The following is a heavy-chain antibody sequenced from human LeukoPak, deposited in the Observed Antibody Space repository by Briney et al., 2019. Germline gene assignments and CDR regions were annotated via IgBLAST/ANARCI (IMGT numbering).Heavy chain of an antibody. CDR2: ISESSNTI. Sequence: PGGSLGLSCAASGFTFSSYAMSWVGQAPGKGLEWVSHISESSNTIHYADSVKGRFTISRDNARRSLYLQMNSLRAEDTGVYYCARACGGASCYDTPDFDCWGQGTLVTVAS. D-gene: IGHD2-2*01. V-gene: IGHV3-48*01. J-gene: IGHJ4*02. CDR3: ARACGGASCYDTPDFDC. CDR1: GFTFSSYA.